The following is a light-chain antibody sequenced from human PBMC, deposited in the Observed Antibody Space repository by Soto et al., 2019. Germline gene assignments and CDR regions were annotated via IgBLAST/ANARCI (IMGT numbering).Light chain of an antibody. J-gene: IGKJ1*01. CDR3: QYYDSSRT. V-gene: IGKV3-20*01. Sequence: IVLTQSPDTLSLSPGGRATLSCRASQDVASTYLAWYQQKPGQAPRLLIYGASGRAAGVAERFSGSGSGTQFTLTISRLEPEDFAVYYCQYYDSSRTFAQGTRVEI. CDR2: GAS. CDR1: QDVASTY.